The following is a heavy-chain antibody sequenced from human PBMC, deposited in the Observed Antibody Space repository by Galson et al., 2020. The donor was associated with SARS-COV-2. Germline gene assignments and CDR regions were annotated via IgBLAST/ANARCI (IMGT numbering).Heavy chain of an antibody. Sequence: QLGESLKISCAASGFALSNSAMNWVRQAPGKGLEWVAIISYDGTNKYNSDSVKGRFTISRDISKNTLYLQMNILRPEDTAVDYCAGAMDNHTSRWYGYWWQRARVSVSS. V-gene: IGHV3-30*04. CDR3: AGAMDNHTSRWYGY. D-gene: IGHD6-13*01. CDR2: ISYDGTNK. J-gene: IGHJ4*02. CDR1: GFALSNSA.